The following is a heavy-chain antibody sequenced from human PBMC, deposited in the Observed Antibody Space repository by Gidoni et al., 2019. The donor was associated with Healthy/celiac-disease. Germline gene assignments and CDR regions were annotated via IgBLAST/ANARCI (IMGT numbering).Heavy chain of an antibody. CDR3: ARQIRDFWSGYYLPSFSYYFDY. D-gene: IGHD3-3*01. CDR2: IYYSGST. Sequence: QLQLQESGPGLVKPSETLSLTCTVSGGSISSSSYYCGWLRQPPGKGLEWIGSIYYSGSTYYNPALKSRGTISVDTAKNQFPLKLSSVNAADTAVYYWARQIRDFWSGYYLPSFSYYFDYWGQGTLVTVSS. J-gene: IGHJ4*02. CDR1: GGSISSSSYY. V-gene: IGHV4-39*01.